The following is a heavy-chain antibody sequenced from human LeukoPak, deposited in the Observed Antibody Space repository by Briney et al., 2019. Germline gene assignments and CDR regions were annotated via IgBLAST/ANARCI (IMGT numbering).Heavy chain of an antibody. CDR3: TRGPDGGAYSHFIDY. CDR1: GFIFGDYA. Sequence: GGSLRLSCTASGFIFGDYAMSWFRQAPGKGLEWVGFIRSKAYGGTTEYAASVKGRFTISRDDSKSIAYLQMNSLKTEDTAVYYCTRGPDGGAYSHFIDYWGQGTLVTVSS. J-gene: IGHJ4*02. D-gene: IGHD2-15*01. CDR2: IRSKAYGGTT. V-gene: IGHV3-49*03.